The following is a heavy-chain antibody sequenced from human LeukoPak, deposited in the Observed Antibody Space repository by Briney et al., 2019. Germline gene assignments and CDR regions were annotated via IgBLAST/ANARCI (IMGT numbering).Heavy chain of an antibody. CDR2: IYYSGST. CDR3: ARDEFGDFQGFDY. J-gene: IGHJ4*02. Sequence: SETLSLTCTVSGGSISSSSYYWGWIRQPPGKGLEWIGSIYYSGSTYYNPSLKSRVTISVDMSKNQFSLKLSSVTAADTAVYYCARDEFGDFQGFDYWGQGTRVTVSS. CDR1: GGSISSSSYY. V-gene: IGHV4-39*07. D-gene: IGHD4-17*01.